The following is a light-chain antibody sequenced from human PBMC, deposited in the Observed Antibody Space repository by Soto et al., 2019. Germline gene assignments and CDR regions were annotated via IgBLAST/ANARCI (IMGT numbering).Light chain of an antibody. CDR1: RSDVGGYNY. J-gene: IGLJ1*01. Sequence: ALTQPASVSGSPGQSITISCTGTRSDVGGYNYVSWYQEHPGKAPKLMIYDVSNRPSGVSNRFSGSKSGNTASLTISGLQAEDEADYYCSSYTTDSTYVFGTGTKVTVL. V-gene: IGLV2-14*01. CDR2: DVS. CDR3: SSYTTDSTYV.